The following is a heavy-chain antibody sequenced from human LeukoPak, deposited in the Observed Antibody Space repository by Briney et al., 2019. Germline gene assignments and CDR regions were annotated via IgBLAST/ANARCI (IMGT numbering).Heavy chain of an antibody. J-gene: IGHJ4*02. CDR1: GYSFTSYD. V-gene: IGHV1-8*01. Sequence: ASVKVSCKASGYSFTSYDVNWVRQAAGQGLEWIGWMRPNNGNSGFAQKFQGRVTMTRSTSITTAYMELSSLTSEDTAVYYCARGPPESTHNDYWGQGTLVTVSS. D-gene: IGHD2-2*01. CDR2: MRPNNGNS. CDR3: ARGPPESTHNDY.